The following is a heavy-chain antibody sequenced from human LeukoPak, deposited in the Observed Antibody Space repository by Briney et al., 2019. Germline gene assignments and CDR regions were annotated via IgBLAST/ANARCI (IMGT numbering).Heavy chain of an antibody. Sequence: SETLSLTCTVSGGSISSSSYYWGWIRQPPGKGLEWIGSIYYSGSTYYNPSLKSRVTISVDTSKNQFSLKLSSVTAADTAVYYCARDGSMATYYYGMDVWGQGTTVTVSS. CDR3: ARDGSMATYYYGMDV. V-gene: IGHV4-39*07. CDR2: IYYSGST. D-gene: IGHD2/OR15-2a*01. CDR1: GGSISSSSYY. J-gene: IGHJ6*02.